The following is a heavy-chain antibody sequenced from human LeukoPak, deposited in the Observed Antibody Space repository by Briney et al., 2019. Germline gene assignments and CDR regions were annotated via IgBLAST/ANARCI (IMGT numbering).Heavy chain of an antibody. CDR1: GGSVSSGSYY. CDR3: ARQMITFGGVIVLLDAFDI. Sequence: SETLSLTCTVSGGSVSSGSYYWSWIRQPPGKGLEWIGYIYYSGSTNYNPSLKSRVTISVDTSKNQFSLKLSSVTAADTAVYYCARQMITFGGVIVLLDAFDIWGQGTMVTVPS. D-gene: IGHD3-16*02. J-gene: IGHJ3*02. V-gene: IGHV4-61*01. CDR2: IYYSGST.